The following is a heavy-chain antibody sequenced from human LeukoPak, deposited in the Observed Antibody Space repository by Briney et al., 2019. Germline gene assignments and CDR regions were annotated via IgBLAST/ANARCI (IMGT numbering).Heavy chain of an antibody. CDR1: GFSFSSYG. V-gene: IGHV3-30*18. D-gene: IGHD4-11*01. J-gene: IGHJ4*02. CDR3: AKSKSPYPMDYIFDF. Sequence: GGSLRLSCAASGFSFSSYGMHWVRQAPGKGLEWVAVISNDGSITKYGDSVKGRFTISRDDSRNTLYVQMNSLRTDDAAVYYCAKSKSPYPMDYIFDFWGQGTLVTVSS. CDR2: ISNDGSIT.